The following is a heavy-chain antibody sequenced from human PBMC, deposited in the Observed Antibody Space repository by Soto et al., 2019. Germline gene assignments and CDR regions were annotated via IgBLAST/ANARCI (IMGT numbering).Heavy chain of an antibody. D-gene: IGHD6-6*01. CDR2: INPNSGGT. J-gene: IGHJ4*02. V-gene: IGHV1-2*06. CDR1: GYTFTGYY. Sequence: SVKVSCKASGYTFTGYYMHWVRQAPGQGLEWMGRINPNSGGTNYAQKFQSRVTMNRDTSISTADMELSRLRSDDTAVYYCARDRYSRSYGPAAEGGAHWGQGTLVPVSS. CDR3: ARDRYSRSYGPAAEGGAH.